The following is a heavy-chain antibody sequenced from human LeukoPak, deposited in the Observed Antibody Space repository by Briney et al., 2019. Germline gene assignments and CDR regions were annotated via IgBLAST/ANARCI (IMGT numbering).Heavy chain of an antibody. Sequence: ASVKVSCKATGYSITSYFLHWVRQAPGQGLEWMGIINPSGGSTTYAQKIQGRVTLTTDTSTSTVYMELSSLRSDDTSVYYCAREGYGSGRRLGMDVWGQGTTVTVSS. J-gene: IGHJ6*02. CDR3: AREGYGSGRRLGMDV. CDR1: GYSITSYF. CDR2: INPSGGST. V-gene: IGHV1-46*01. D-gene: IGHD3-10*01.